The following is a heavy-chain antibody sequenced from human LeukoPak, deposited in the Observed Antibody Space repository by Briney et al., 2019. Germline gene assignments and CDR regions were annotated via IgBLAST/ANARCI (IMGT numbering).Heavy chain of an antibody. V-gene: IGHV3-21*01. Sequence: GGSLRLSCAASGFTFSSYSMNWVRQAPGRGLEWVSSFSTSSSYIYYADLVKGRFIISRDNAKNSLYLQMNSLRVEDTAVYFCARGVQDYYDSSGYLDYWSQGTLVTVSS. CDR1: GFTFSSYS. CDR2: FSTSSSYI. D-gene: IGHD3-22*01. J-gene: IGHJ4*02. CDR3: ARGVQDYYDSSGYLDY.